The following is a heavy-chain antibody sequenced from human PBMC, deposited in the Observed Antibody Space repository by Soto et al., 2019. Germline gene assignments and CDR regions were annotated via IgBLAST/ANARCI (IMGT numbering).Heavy chain of an antibody. V-gene: IGHV5-10-1*01. CDR2: IDPSDSYT. J-gene: IGHJ4*02. D-gene: IGHD3-22*01. CDR1: GYSFTSYW. Sequence: GESLKMSCKGSGYSFTSYWISLVRQMPGKGLEWMGRIDPSDSYTNYSPSFQGHVTISADKSISTAYLQWSSLKASDTAMYYCARHSTYDSSGYSGNFDYWGQGTLVPFSS. CDR3: ARHSTYDSSGYSGNFDY.